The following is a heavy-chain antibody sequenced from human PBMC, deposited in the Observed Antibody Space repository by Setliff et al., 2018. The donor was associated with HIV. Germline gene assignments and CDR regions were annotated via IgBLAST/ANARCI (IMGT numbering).Heavy chain of an antibody. J-gene: IGHJ5*02. CDR3: ARVLLITNPVYGVVSNWFDP. D-gene: IGHD3-3*01. CDR2: INSDGHIT. Sequence: GGSLRLSCAASGFTFSSYWMHWVRQVPGKGLVWVSRINSDGHITTFADSVKGRFTSSRDNAKNSLFLHMSSLRAEDTAVYYCARVLLITNPVYGVVSNWFDPWGQGTLVTVSS. CDR1: GFTFSSYW. V-gene: IGHV3-74*03.